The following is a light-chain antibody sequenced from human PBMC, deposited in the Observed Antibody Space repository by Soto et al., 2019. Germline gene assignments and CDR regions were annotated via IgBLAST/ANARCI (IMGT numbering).Light chain of an antibody. CDR1: QAISTW. Sequence: DIQMTQSPSSVSASVGDRVTVTCRASQAISTWLAWYQQRPGKAPKLLIYAASTLQSGVPSRFSRTGSGTDFTLTISSLQSEDFATYYCQQADSIPFTFGPGTTV. CDR2: AAS. J-gene: IGKJ3*01. CDR3: QQADSIPFT. V-gene: IGKV1-12*01.